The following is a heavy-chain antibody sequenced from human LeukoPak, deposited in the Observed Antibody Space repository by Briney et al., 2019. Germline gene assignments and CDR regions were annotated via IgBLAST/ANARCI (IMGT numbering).Heavy chain of an antibody. J-gene: IGHJ6*02. CDR1: GFTFDDYA. D-gene: IGHD3-10*01. CDR2: ISWNSGSI. Sequence: GGSLRLSCAASGFTFDDYAMHWVRLAPGKGLEWFSGISWNSGSIGYADSVKGRFTISRDNAKNSLYLQMNSLRAEDTALYYCAKDIRAPLLWFGELFPRNYYYGMDVWGQGTTVTVSS. V-gene: IGHV3-9*01. CDR3: AKDIRAPLLWFGELFPRNYYYGMDV.